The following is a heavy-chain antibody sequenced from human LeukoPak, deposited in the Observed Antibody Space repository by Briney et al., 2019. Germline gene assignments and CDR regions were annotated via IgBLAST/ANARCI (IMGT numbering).Heavy chain of an antibody. J-gene: IGHJ4*02. Sequence: SETLSLTCTVSGGSISSGGYYWSWIRQHPGKGLEWIGYIYYSGSTYYNPSLKSRVTISVDTSKNQFSLKLSSVTAADTAVYYCARVLIWYYDILTGYYENWGQGTLVTVSS. CDR2: IYYSGST. V-gene: IGHV4-31*03. CDR3: ARVLIWYYDILTGYYEN. D-gene: IGHD3-9*01. CDR1: GGSISSGGYY.